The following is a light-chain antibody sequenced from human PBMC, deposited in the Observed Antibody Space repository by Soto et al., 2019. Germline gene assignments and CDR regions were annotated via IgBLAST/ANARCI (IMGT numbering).Light chain of an antibody. CDR2: WAS. Sequence: DIVIAQIPEALAVSQKKRATINCKSSQSVLYSSNNKNYLAWYQQKPGQPPKLLIYWASTRESGVPDRFSGSGSGTDFTLTISSLQAEGVAVYSCQQYYASPLTFAGGTKVDI. CDR3: QQYYASPLT. V-gene: IGKV4-1*01. J-gene: IGKJ4*01. CDR1: QSVLYSSNNKNY.